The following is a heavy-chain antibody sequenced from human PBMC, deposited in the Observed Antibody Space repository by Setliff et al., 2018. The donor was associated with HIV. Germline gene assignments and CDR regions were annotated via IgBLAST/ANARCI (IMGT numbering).Heavy chain of an antibody. CDR2: ICHTGST. CDR1: DGSFSDYY. Sequence: NPSETLSLTCAVYDGSFSDYYWTWIRQTPGKGPEWIGEICHTGSTNYNPSLKSRVTISVDTSKNQFSLRLTSVTAADTAVYYCARGRHYYDILTGYYKEVEYFHYWGQGTVVTVSS. J-gene: IGHJ4*01. V-gene: IGHV4-34*01. D-gene: IGHD3-9*01. CDR3: ARGRHYYDILTGYYKEVEYFHY.